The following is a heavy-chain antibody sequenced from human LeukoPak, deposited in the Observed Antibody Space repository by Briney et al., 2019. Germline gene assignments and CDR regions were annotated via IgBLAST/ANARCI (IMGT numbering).Heavy chain of an antibody. CDR3: ARVVGITIFWAVNWFDT. CDR1: GYNFTNYW. J-gene: IGHJ5*02. CDR2: IYPGDSDT. D-gene: IGHD3-9*01. V-gene: IGHV5-51*01. Sequence: GESLKISCKGSGYNFTNYWIGWVRQMPGKGLEWMGIIYPGDSDTTYSPSFQGQVTISADKSISTAYLQWSSLKASDTAMYYCARVVGITIFWAVNWFDTWGQGTLVTVSS.